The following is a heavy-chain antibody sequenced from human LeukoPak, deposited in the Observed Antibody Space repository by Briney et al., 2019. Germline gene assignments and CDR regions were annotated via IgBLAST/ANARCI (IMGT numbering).Heavy chain of an antibody. Sequence: ASVKVSFKASGYTFTGYYMHWVRQAPGQGPEWMGLINPNSGGTNYAQKFQGRVTMTRDTSISTAYMELSRLRSDDTAVYYCARAVVSTMIPGPWGQGTLVTVSS. V-gene: IGHV1-2*02. D-gene: IGHD3-22*01. J-gene: IGHJ5*02. CDR3: ARAVVSTMIPGP. CDR1: GYTFTGYY. CDR2: INPNSGGT.